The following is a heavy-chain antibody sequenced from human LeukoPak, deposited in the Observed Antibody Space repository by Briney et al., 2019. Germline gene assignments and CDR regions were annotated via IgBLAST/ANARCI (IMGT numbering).Heavy chain of an antibody. Sequence: PSETLSLTCTVSGGSISSYYWSWIRQPPGKGLEWIGYIYYSGSTNYNPSLKSRVTISVDTSKNQFSLKLSSVTAADTAVYFCVRGPTRYYFDYWGQGTLVTVSS. CDR2: IYYSGST. J-gene: IGHJ4*02. CDR1: GGSISSYY. D-gene: IGHD1-1*01. CDR3: VRGPTRYYFDY. V-gene: IGHV4-59*01.